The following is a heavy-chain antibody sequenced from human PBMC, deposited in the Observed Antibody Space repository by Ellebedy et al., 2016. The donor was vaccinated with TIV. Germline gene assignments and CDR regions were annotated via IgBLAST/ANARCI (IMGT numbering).Heavy chain of an antibody. CDR1: GFTFSSYA. V-gene: IGHV3-23*01. Sequence: GESLKISCAASGFTFSSYAMSWVRQAPGKGLEWVSAISGSGGSTYYADSVKGRFTISRDNSKNTLYLQMNSLRAEDTAVYYCARDGYNYNDVHTCDIWGQGTMVTVS. CDR3: ARDGYNYNDVHTCDI. D-gene: IGHD1-1*01. J-gene: IGHJ3*02. CDR2: ISGSGGST.